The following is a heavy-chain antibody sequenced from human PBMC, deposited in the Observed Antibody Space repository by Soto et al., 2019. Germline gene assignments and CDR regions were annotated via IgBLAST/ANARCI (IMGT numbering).Heavy chain of an antibody. J-gene: IGHJ4*02. V-gene: IGHV5-51*01. CDR1: GYSFTSYW. D-gene: IGHD3-22*01. CDR3: ARHYYDSSGYYQTLDY. Sequence: GESLKISCKGSGYSFTSYWIGWVRQMPGKGLEWMGIIYPGDSDTRYSPSFQGQVTISADKSISTAYLQWSSLKASDTAMYYRARHYYDSSGYYQTLDYWGQGTLVTVSS. CDR2: IYPGDSDT.